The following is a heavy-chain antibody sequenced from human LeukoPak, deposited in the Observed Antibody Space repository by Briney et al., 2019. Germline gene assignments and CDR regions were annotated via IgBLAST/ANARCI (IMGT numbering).Heavy chain of an antibody. CDR2: IYYTGST. J-gene: IGHJ4*02. D-gene: IGHD2-8*01. CDR3: ARGYCTNAVCSLGPTQA. Sequence: SETLSLTCTVSGGSINNYYWSWIRQPPGKGLEWIAYIYYTGSTSYNPSLKSRVTISVDMSKNQFSLKLNSVTAADTAVYYCARGYCTNAVCSLGPTQAWGQGTLVTVSS. V-gene: IGHV4-59*01. CDR1: GGSINNYY.